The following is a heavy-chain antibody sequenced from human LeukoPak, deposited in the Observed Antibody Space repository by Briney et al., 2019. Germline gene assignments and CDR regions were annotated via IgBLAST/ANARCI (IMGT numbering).Heavy chain of an antibody. CDR2: IHYSGSA. CDR1: NGPINTYQ. V-gene: IGHV4-59*08. D-gene: IGHD3-10*01. CDR3: ARHWRITMVRGVIITGWFDP. Sequence: SETLSLTCTVSNGPINTYQWSWIRQPPGKGLEWIGNIHYSGSANYNPSLKSRVTISVDTSKNQFSLKLSSVTAADTAVYYCARHWRITMVRGVIITGWFDPWGQGTLVTVSS. J-gene: IGHJ5*02.